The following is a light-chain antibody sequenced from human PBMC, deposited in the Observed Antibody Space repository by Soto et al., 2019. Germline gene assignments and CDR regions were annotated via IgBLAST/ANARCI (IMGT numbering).Light chain of an antibody. CDR1: ETIRNL. J-gene: IGKJ5*01. CDR2: DAF. Sequence: EILLTQSPATLSLSPGETATLYFRASETIRNLLAWYQQRPGQPPRLLIYDAFNRAPGIPARFSGGGSGTDFTLTISSLEPEDFGVYYCQQRHNWPISFGQGTRLEIK. CDR3: QQRHNWPIS. V-gene: IGKV3-11*01.